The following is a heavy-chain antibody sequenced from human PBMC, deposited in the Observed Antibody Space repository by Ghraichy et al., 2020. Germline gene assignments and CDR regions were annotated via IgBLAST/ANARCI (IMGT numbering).Heavy chain of an antibody. J-gene: IGHJ5*02. CDR3: AMAVVPAGGHWFDP. CDR2: FDPEDGET. Sequence: ASVKFSCKVSGYTLTELSMHWVRQAPGKGLEWMGGFDPEDGETIYAQKFQGRVTMTEDTSTDTAYMELSSLRSEDTAVYYCAMAVVPAGGHWFDPWGQGTLVTVSS. CDR1: GYTLTELS. V-gene: IGHV1-24*01. D-gene: IGHD2-2*01.